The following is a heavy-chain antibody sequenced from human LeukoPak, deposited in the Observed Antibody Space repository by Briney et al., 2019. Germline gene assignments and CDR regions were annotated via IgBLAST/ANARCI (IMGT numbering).Heavy chain of an antibody. V-gene: IGHV3-74*01. CDR2: IYSDGSST. D-gene: IGHD6-6*01. J-gene: IGHJ4*02. CDR3: TRGLAEYSSSSAFGY. Sequence: PGGSLRLSCAASGFIFSSFWMHWVRQVPGKGLVWVSRIYSDGSSTSYADSVKGRFTISRDNAKNTLYLQMDSLRAEDTAVYYCTRGLAEYSSSSAFGYWGQGTLVTVSS. CDR1: GFIFSSFW.